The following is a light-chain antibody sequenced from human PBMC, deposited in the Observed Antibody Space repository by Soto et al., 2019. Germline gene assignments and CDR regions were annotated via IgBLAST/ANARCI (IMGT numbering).Light chain of an antibody. V-gene: IGKV2-30*01. CDR2: KVS. CDR1: QSLLYSNGNTY. CDR3: MQGTHRPVT. J-gene: IGKJ2*01. Sequence: DVVMTQSPLSLSVTLGQPASISCSSSQSLLYSNGNTYLNWFQQRPGQPTRRLIYKVSNRDSGVPDRFSGSGSGTDFTLKISRVEAEDVGLYYCMQGTHRPVTFGQWTKLEIK.